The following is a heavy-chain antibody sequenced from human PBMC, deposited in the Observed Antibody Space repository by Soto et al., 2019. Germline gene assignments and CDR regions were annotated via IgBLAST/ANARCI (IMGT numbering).Heavy chain of an antibody. CDR3: ARVGTYCSSTSCYGSSNYYYYYMDV. V-gene: IGHV4-34*01. D-gene: IGHD2-2*01. Sequence: SETLSLTCAVYGGSFSGSYWSWIRPPPGKGLEGIGEINHSGSTNYNPSLKSRVTISVDTSKNQFSLKLSSVTAADTAVYYCARVGTYCSSTSCYGSSNYYYYYMDVWGKGTTVT. CDR2: INHSGST. J-gene: IGHJ6*03. CDR1: GGSFSGSY.